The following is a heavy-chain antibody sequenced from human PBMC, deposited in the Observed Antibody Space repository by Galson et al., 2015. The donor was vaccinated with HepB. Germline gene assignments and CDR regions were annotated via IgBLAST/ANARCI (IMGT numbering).Heavy chain of an antibody. CDR2: INPYNGNT. V-gene: IGHV1-18*01. Sequence: SVKVSCKASGGTFSSYAISWVRQAPGQGLEWMGWINPYNGNTNYAQILQGRVTMTTDTSTNTAYMDLRSLRSDDTAVYYCARVRDGGSGWSEFFFDYWGQGTLVTVSS. CDR1: GGTFSSYA. J-gene: IGHJ4*02. D-gene: IGHD6-19*01. CDR3: ARVRDGGSGWSEFFFDY.